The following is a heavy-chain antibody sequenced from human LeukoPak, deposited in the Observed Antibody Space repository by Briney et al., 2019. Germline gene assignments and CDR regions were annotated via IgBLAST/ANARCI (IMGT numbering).Heavy chain of an antibody. Sequence: SETLSLTCTVSGGSISSYYWSWIRQPPGKGLEWIGYIYYSGSTNYNPSLKSRVTISVDTSKNQFSLKLSSVTAADTAVYYCARQKFGGFDLWGRGTLVTVSS. CDR1: GGSISSYY. CDR3: ARQKFGGFDL. CDR2: IYYSGST. V-gene: IGHV4-59*01. J-gene: IGHJ2*01. D-gene: IGHD3-3*01.